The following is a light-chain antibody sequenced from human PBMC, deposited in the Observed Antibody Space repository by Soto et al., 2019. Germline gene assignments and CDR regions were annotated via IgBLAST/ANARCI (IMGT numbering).Light chain of an antibody. Sequence: ENVLTQSPGTLSLSPGERATLSCRTSQSISSTFLAWYQQKPGQAPRLLIYGASSRATGIPDRFSGSGSGTDFTLTISRLEPEAFAVDYCQQYDRSRYTFGQGTKLEIK. CDR3: QQYDRSRYT. V-gene: IGKV3-20*01. J-gene: IGKJ2*01. CDR2: GAS. CDR1: QSISSTF.